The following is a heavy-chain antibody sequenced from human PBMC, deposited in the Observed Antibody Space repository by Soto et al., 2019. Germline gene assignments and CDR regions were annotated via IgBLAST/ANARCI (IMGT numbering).Heavy chain of an antibody. CDR1: GGSFSGYY. D-gene: IGHD1-1*01. CDR3: ASLGGGEKPFEEDQNNWYFDY. Sequence: SETLSLTCAVYGGSFSGYYWSWIRQPPGKGLEWIGEINHSGSTNYNPSLKSRVTISVDTSKNQFSLKLSSVTAADTAVYYCASLGGGEKPFEEDQNNWYFDYWGQGTLVTVSS. CDR2: INHSGST. V-gene: IGHV4-34*01. J-gene: IGHJ4*02.